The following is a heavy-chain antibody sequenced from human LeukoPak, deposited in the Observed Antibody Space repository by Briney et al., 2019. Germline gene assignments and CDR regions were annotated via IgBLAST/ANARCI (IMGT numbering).Heavy chain of an antibody. CDR3: AREGGYSGYDLDHYYFDY. J-gene: IGHJ4*02. Sequence: ASVKVSCKASGYTFTSYGISWVRQAPGQGLEWMGWISAYNGNTNYAQKLQGRVTMTTDTSTSTAYMELRSLRSDDTAVYYCAREGGYSGYDLDHYYFDYWGQGTLVTVSS. D-gene: IGHD5-12*01. CDR2: ISAYNGNT. CDR1: GYTFTSYG. V-gene: IGHV1-18*01.